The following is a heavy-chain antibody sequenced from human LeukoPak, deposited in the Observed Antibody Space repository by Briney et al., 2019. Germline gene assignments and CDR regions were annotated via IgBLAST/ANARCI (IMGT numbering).Heavy chain of an antibody. CDR1: GFTFSSYG. CDR2: ISYDGSNK. J-gene: IGHJ4*02. CDR3: AKAAWIQLWLLDY. Sequence: GSLRHSCAASGFTFSSYGMHWVRQAPGKGLEWVAVISYDGSNKYYADSVKGRFTISRDNSKNTLYLQMNSLRAEDTAVYYCAKAAWIQLWLLDYWGQGTLVIVSS. D-gene: IGHD5-18*01. V-gene: IGHV3-30*18.